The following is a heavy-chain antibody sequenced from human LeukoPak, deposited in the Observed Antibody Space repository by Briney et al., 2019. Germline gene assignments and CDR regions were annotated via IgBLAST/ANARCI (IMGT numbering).Heavy chain of an antibody. V-gene: IGHV4-39*01. CDR2: FYYTGSY. D-gene: IGHD4-17*01. J-gene: IGHJ4*02. CDR3: ARLMTTVTTHFDY. Sequence: SETLSLTCTVSGVSITTNYYYWGWVRQPPGKRLEWIGNFYYTGSYFYNPSLKSRVNIILDTSKNRFSLELRSVTAADTAVYYCARLMTTVTTHFDYWGQGTLITVSS. CDR1: GVSITTNYYY.